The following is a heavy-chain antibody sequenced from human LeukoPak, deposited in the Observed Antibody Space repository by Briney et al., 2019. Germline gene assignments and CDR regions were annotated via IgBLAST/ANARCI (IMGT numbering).Heavy chain of an antibody. CDR2: ITGTHAT. D-gene: IGHD2-2*02. V-gene: IGHV3-73*01. CDR1: GFTFSASP. Sequence: GGSLRLSCAASGFTFSASPMHWVRQASGKGLEWVGRITGTHATAYSATVKGRFAISRDDSKYTTYLKMNSLETEDTAVYYCTREGCGATSCNTNDYWGQGTLVTVSS. CDR3: TREGCGATSCNTNDY. J-gene: IGHJ4*02.